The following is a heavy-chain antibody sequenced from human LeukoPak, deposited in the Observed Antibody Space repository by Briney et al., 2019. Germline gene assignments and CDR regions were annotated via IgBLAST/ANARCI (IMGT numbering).Heavy chain of an antibody. V-gene: IGHV3-23*01. J-gene: IGHJ4*02. D-gene: IGHD3-10*01. CDR3: AKWVITMVRGVPARYFDY. CDR1: GFTFSSYA. CDR2: ISGSGGST. Sequence: GGSLRLSCAASGFTFSSYAMSWVRQAPGKELEWVSAISGSGGSTYYADSVKGRFTISRDNSKNTLYLQMNSLRAEDTAVYYCAKWVITMVRGVPARYFDYWGQGTLVTVSS.